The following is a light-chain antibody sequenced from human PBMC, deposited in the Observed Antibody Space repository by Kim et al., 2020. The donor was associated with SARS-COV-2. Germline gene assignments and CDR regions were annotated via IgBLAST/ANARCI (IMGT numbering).Light chain of an antibody. CDR1: PSVSSSY. Sequence: WTPAESAPLSCRASPSVSSSYLACCQQKPGQTPRLLICGGASRATGIPDRFSVSGSGTDLTLTISRLEPEDFAVYYWQQYSSSLHTFGQGTKL. CDR3: QQYSSSLHT. J-gene: IGKJ2*01. V-gene: IGKV3-20*01. CDR2: GGA.